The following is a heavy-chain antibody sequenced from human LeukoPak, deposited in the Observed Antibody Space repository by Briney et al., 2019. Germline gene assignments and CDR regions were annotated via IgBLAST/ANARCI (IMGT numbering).Heavy chain of an antibody. CDR3: ASSYGDYDWYFDL. V-gene: IGHV4-30-2*01. CDR2: IYHSAST. Sequence: AYIYHSASTYYNPSLKSRVTISVNRSKNQFSLKLSSVTAADTAVYYCASSYGDYDWYFDLWGRGTLVTVSS. J-gene: IGHJ2*01. D-gene: IGHD4-17*01.